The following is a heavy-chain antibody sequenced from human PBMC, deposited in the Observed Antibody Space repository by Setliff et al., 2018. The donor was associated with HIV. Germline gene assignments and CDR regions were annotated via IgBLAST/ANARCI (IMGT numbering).Heavy chain of an antibody. V-gene: IGHV4-61*09. Sequence: SETLSLTCTVSGGSISSGSYCWTWIRQPAGRGLEWIGHIYTSGGTNYNPSLKSRVTISADTSKNQFSLTLTSVTAADTAVYYCARDDYVWGSYRRFDYWGQGALVTVSS. D-gene: IGHD3-16*02. CDR1: GGSISSGSYC. J-gene: IGHJ4*02. CDR3: ARDDYVWGSYRRFDY. CDR2: IYTSGGT.